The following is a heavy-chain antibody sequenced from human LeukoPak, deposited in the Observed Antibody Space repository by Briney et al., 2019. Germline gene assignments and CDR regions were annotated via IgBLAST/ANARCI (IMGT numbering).Heavy chain of an antibody. D-gene: IGHD6-19*01. CDR3: ARAGSSGWAYYFDY. J-gene: IGHJ4*02. CDR2: INHSGST. CDR1: GGSFSGYY. Sequence: SETLSLTCAVYGGSFSGYYWSWIRQPPGKGLEWIGEINHSGSTNYNPSLKSRVTISVDTSKNQFSLKLSSVTAADTAVYYCARAGSSGWAYYFDYWGQGTLVTVSS. V-gene: IGHV4-34*01.